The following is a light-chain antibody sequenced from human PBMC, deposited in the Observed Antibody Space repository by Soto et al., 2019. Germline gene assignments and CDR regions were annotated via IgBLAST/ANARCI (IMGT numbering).Light chain of an antibody. CDR1: SSDVGAYNY. J-gene: IGLJ3*02. CDR3: SSYTSSSTLV. V-gene: IGLV2-14*01. Sequence: ALTQPASVSGSPGQSITISCTGTSSDVGAYNYVSWYQQHPGKAPKLMIYDVSTRPSGVSNRFSGSKSGNTASLTISGLQPEDEADYYCSSYTSSSTLVFGGGTKVTVL. CDR2: DVS.